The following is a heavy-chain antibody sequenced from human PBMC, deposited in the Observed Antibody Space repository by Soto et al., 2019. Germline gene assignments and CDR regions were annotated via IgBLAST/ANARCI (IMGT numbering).Heavy chain of an antibody. J-gene: IGHJ6*02. V-gene: IGHV1-69*01. CDR2: IIPIFGTE. CDR3: ARDRIAGSKYYYGMDV. CDR1: GGTFSSYA. D-gene: IGHD6-13*01. Sequence: QVQLVQSGAEVKKPGSSVRVSCKASGGTFSSYAISWVRQAPGQGLEWMGGIIPIFGTENYAQKFQGRVTITADESTSTAYMELSSMRSEDTAVYYCARDRIAGSKYYYGMDVWGQGTTVTVSS.